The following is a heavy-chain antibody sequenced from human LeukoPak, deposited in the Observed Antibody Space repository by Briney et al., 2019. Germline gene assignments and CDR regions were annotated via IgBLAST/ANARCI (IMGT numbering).Heavy chain of an antibody. Sequence: SVKVSCKASGGTFSSYAISWVRQAPGQGLEWMGGIIPIFGTANYAQKFQGRVTITADKSTSTAYMELSSLRSEDTAVYYCARGSATVTTFDWFDPWGQGTLVTVSS. CDR3: ARGSATVTTFDWFDP. J-gene: IGHJ5*02. D-gene: IGHD4-17*01. CDR1: GGTFSSYA. CDR2: IIPIFGTA. V-gene: IGHV1-69*06.